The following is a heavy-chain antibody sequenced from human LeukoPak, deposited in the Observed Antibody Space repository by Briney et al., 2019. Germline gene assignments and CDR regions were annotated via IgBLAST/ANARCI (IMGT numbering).Heavy chain of an antibody. V-gene: IGHV3-7*03. D-gene: IGHD5-12*01. CDR2: IKKDGSET. J-gene: IGHJ4*02. CDR1: GFTLSTYW. Sequence: GGSLRLSCAASGFTLSTYWMSWVRQVPGKGLEWVANIKKDGSETYYVDSVKGRFTISRDNAKNPLYLQMNSLRAEDTAIYHCAKGRYSGTTYYFDYWGQGTLVTVSS. CDR3: AKGRYSGTTYYFDY.